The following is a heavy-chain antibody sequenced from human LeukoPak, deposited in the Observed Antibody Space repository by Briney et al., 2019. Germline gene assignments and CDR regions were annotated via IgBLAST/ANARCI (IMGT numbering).Heavy chain of an antibody. D-gene: IGHD6-25*01. J-gene: IGHJ4*02. CDR2: IYYSGSA. Sequence: PSETLSLSCTVSGGSISDYSWSWIRQPPGKGLEWIGNIYYSGSANHNPSLKSRVTISRDTSKNQFSLKLTSVTTADTAVYYCARAGGVKTAALDLDYWGQGTLVTVSS. CDR3: ARAGGVKTAALDLDY. V-gene: IGHV4-59*01. CDR1: GGSISDYS.